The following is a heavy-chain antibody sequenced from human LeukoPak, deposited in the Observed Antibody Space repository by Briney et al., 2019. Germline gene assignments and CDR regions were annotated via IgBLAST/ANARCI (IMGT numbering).Heavy chain of an antibody. J-gene: IGHJ3*02. CDR2: IYYSGST. V-gene: IGHV4-59*13. CDR1: AESISRSY. D-gene: IGHD3-22*01. Sequence: SATLSLTCTVSAESISRSYWGLIRQPPGKGLEWIGYIYYSGSTNYNPSLKSRVTISVDTSKNQFSLKLSSVTAAVTAVYYCARASKIVDAFDIWGQGTMVTVSS. CDR3: ARASKIVDAFDI.